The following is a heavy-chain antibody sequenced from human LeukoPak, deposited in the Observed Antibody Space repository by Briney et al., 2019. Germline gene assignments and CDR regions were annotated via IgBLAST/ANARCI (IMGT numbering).Heavy chain of an antibody. CDR3: ARSTSHYYYYYMDV. CDR1: GFTFSSYW. CDR2: INSDGSST. V-gene: IGHV3-74*01. Sequence: GGSLRLSCAASGFTFSSYWMHWVRQAPGKGLVWVSRINSDGSSTSYADSVMGRFTISRDNATNTLFLQMNSLRADDTAVYYCARSTSHYYYYYMDVWGEGTTVTISS. J-gene: IGHJ6*03.